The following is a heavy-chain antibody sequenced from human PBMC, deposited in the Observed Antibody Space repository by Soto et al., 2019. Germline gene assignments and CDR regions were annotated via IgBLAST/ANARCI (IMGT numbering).Heavy chain of an antibody. D-gene: IGHD6-13*01. Sequence: PAKVSCEACGDTFTGYGISWVRQAPRQGLEWMGWISANNGNTNYAQKLQGRVTMTTDTSTSTAYMELRSLRSDDTAVYYCARDSIAAAANYGMDVWGQGTTVTVS. J-gene: IGHJ6*02. V-gene: IGHV1-18*01. CDR1: GDTFTGYG. CDR2: ISANNGNT. CDR3: ARDSIAAAANYGMDV.